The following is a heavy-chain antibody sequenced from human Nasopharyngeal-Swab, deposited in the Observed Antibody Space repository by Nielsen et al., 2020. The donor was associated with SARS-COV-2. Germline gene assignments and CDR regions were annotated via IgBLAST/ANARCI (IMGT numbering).Heavy chain of an antibody. J-gene: IGHJ4*02. Sequence: GESLKISCAASGFTFSSYEMNWVRQAPGKGLEWVSYISSSGSTIYYADSVKGRFIISRDNAKNALYLQMNSLRAEDTAVYYCARVGLHYYDSSGPFDYWGQGTLVTVSS. D-gene: IGHD3-22*01. CDR2: ISSSGSTI. CDR1: GFTFSSYE. CDR3: ARVGLHYYDSSGPFDY. V-gene: IGHV3-48*03.